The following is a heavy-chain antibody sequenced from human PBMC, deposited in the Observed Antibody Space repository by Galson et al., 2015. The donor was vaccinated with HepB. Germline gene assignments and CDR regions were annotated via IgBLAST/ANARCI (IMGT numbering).Heavy chain of an antibody. J-gene: IGHJ6*02. CDR1: GFTFSSYA. V-gene: IGHV3-23*01. Sequence: SLRLSCAASGFTFSSYAMSWVRQAPGKGLEWVSGISGSGGNTHYADSVKGRFTISRDNSKNTVYLQMKSLTAEDTAVYYCARSSSGSYFYRLDVWAQGTTVTVSS. CDR2: ISGSGGNT. D-gene: IGHD3-10*01. CDR3: ARSSSGSYFYRLDV.